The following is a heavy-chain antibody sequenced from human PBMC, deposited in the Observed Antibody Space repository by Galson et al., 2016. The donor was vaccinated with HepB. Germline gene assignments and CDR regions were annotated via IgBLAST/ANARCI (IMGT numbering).Heavy chain of an antibody. CDR1: GFAFSNYA. CDR2: ISRTSST. CDR3: AQVGGPPGYNYPAPFDN. D-gene: IGHD5-24*01. J-gene: IGHJ4*02. V-gene: IGHV3-23*01. Sequence: SLRLSCAASGFAFSNYAMTWVRQPPGKGLEWVSGISRTSSTYYAESVRGRFTISRDNFRSTLTLQMNSLTAADTALYYCAQVGGPPGYNYPAPFDNWGQGTLVTGSS.